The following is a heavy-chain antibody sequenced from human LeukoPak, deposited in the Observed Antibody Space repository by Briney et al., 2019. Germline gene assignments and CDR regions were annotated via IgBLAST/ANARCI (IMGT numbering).Heavy chain of an antibody. CDR1: GYTLTELS. D-gene: IGHD6-13*01. J-gene: IGHJ4*02. Sequence: ASVKVSCKVSGYTLTELSMHWVRQAPGKGLEWMGGFDPEDGETIYAQKFQGRVTMTRDTSISTAYMELSRLRSDDTAVYYCAREVAAAGTNYWGQGTLVTVSS. CDR2: FDPEDGET. V-gene: IGHV1-24*01. CDR3: AREVAAAGTNY.